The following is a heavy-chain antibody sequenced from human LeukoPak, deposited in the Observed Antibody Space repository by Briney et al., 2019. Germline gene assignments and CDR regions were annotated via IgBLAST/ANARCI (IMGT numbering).Heavy chain of an antibody. V-gene: IGHV3-21*01. CDR1: GFTFSSYS. CDR2: ISSSSSYI. J-gene: IGHJ5*02. Sequence: GGSLRLSCAASGFTFSSYSMNWVRQAPGKGLEWVSSISSSSSYIYYADSVKGRFTISRDNAKNSLYLQMNSLRAEDTAVYYCARVGSSSGWSWFDPWGQGTLVTVSS. CDR3: ARVGSSSGWSWFDP. D-gene: IGHD6-19*01.